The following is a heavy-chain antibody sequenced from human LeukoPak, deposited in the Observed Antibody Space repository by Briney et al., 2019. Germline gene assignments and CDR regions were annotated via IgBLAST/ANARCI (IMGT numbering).Heavy chain of an antibody. CDR3: AKDRGGPGAYYFDY. J-gene: IGHJ4*02. CDR2: ISYDGNNK. D-gene: IGHD2-15*01. Sequence: GGSLSLSCVASRFNFRNYGMHWVRQAPGKGLEWVVVISYDGNNKYYADSVKGRFTVSRDKNTLYLQLNSLRPEDTAVYYCAKDRGGPGAYYFDYWGQGTLVTVSS. V-gene: IGHV3-30*18. CDR1: RFNFRNYG.